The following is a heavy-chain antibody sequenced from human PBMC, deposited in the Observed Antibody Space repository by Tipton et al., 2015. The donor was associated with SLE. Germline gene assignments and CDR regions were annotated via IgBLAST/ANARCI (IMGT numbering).Heavy chain of an antibody. CDR3: ARTQGAAMVTLFDY. CDR1: GYSISSGYY. J-gene: IGHJ4*02. V-gene: IGHV4-38-2*01. Sequence: TLSLTCAVSGYSISSGYYWGWIRQPPGKGLEWIGSIYHSGSTYYNPSLKSRVTISVDTSKNQFSLKLSSVTAADTAVYYCARTQGAAMVTLFDYWGQGTLVTVSS. CDR2: IYHSGST. D-gene: IGHD5-18*01.